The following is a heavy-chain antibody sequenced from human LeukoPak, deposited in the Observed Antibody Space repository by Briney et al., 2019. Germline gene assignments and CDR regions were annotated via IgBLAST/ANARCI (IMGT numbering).Heavy chain of an antibody. J-gene: IGHJ6*04. CDR1: GYSISSGYY. V-gene: IGHV4-38-2*01. CDR3: ARASGSYGSGSYYYYGMDV. CDR2: IFHSGST. Sequence: SETLSLTCAVSGYSISSGYYWGWMRQPAGKRLEWIGSIFHSGSTYYNPSLKSRVNMSVDTSKNQISLKLSSVTAADTAVYYCARASGSYGSGSYYYYGMDVWGKGTTVTVSS. D-gene: IGHD3-10*01.